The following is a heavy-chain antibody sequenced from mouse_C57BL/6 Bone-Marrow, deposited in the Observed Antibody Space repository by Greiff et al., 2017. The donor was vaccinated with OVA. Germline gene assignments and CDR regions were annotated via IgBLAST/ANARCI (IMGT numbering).Heavy chain of an antibody. Sequence: VQLQQSGPELVKPGASVKISCKASGYTFTDYYMNWVKQSHGKSLEWIGDINPNNGGTSYNQKFKGKATLTVDKSSSTAYMELRSLTSEDSAVYYCARSEVLITTVVAKGGFDYWGQGTTLTVSS. CDR2: INPNNGGT. V-gene: IGHV1-26*01. CDR1: GYTFTDYY. CDR3: ARSEVLITTVVAKGGFDY. D-gene: IGHD1-1*01. J-gene: IGHJ2*01.